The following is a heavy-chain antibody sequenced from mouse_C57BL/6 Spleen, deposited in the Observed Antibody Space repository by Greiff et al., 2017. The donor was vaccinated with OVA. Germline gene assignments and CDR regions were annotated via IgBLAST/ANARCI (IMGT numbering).Heavy chain of an antibody. CDR3: TTFWVFDY. Sequence: VHVKQSGAELVRPGASVKLSCTASGFNIKDDYMHWVKQRPEQGLEWIGWIDPENGDTEYASKFQGKATITADTSSNTAYLQLSSLTSEDTAVYYCTTFWVFDYWGQGTTLTVSS. CDR1: GFNIKDDY. CDR2: IDPENGDT. V-gene: IGHV14-4*01. J-gene: IGHJ2*01.